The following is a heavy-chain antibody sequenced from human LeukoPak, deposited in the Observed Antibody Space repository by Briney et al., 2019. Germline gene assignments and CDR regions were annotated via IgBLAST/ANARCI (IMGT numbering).Heavy chain of an antibody. CDR3: ARTNYYDSSLNWFDP. CDR1: GGSISSYY. Sequence: SETLSLTCTVSGGSISSYYWNWIRQPPGKGLGWIGYIYYSGSTNYNPSLKSRVTISVDTSKNQFSLELRSVTAADTAVYYCARTNYYDSSLNWFDPWGQGTLVTVSS. V-gene: IGHV4-59*01. D-gene: IGHD3-22*01. CDR2: IYYSGST. J-gene: IGHJ5*02.